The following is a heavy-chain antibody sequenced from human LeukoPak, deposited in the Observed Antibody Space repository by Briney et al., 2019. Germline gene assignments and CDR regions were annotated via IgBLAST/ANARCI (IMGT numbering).Heavy chain of an antibody. V-gene: IGHV4-34*01. CDR1: GESFSGYY. D-gene: IGHD5-12*01. CDR3: ARGAGYSGYDWVFDY. CDR2: INHSGST. J-gene: IGHJ4*02. Sequence: SETLSLTCAVYGESFSGYYWSWIRQPPGKGLEWIGEINHSGSTNYNPSLKSRVTISVDTSKNQFSLKLSSVTAADTAVYYCARGAGYSGYDWVFDYWGQGTLVTVSS.